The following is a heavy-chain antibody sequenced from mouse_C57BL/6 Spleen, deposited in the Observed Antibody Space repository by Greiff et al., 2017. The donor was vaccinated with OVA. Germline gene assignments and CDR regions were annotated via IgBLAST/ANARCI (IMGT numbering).Heavy chain of an antibody. CDR3: ARYGNPFAY. CDR2: IDPEDGET. CDR1: GFNIKDYY. V-gene: IGHV14-2*01. J-gene: IGHJ3*01. Sequence: VQLQQSGAELVKPGASVKLSCTASGFNIKDYYMHWVKQRTEKGLEWIGRIDPEDGETKYAPKFQGKATITADTSSNTANLQLSSLTSSDTAVYYCARYGNPFAYWGQGTLVTVSA. D-gene: IGHD2-1*01.